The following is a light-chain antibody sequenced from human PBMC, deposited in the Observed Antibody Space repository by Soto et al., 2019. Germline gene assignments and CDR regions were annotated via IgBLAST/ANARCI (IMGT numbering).Light chain of an antibody. CDR2: DVT. CDR1: SSDVGGYNS. V-gene: IGLV2-14*01. J-gene: IGLJ2*01. Sequence: QSALTQPASVSGSPGQSITISCTGTSSDVGGYNSVSWYQQHPGKAPKLMIYDVTNRPSGVSDRFSGSKFGNTAALTISILQADDEADYYCSSYTSSSLVVFGGGTQLTVL. CDR3: SSYTSSSLVV.